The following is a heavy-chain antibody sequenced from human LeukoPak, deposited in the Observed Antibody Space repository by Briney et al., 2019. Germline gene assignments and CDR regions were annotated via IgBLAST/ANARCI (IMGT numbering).Heavy chain of an antibody. J-gene: IGHJ4*02. CDR1: GFTFSTYW. D-gene: IGHD1-26*01. CDR2: ISYDGSNK. V-gene: IGHV3-30*05. Sequence: GGSLRLSCAASGFTFSTYWMSWVRQAPGKGLEWVAVISYDGSNKYYADSVKGRFTISRDNSKNTLYLQMNSLRAEGTAVYYCAREPWRPWELLRGSYYFDYWGQGTLVTVSS. CDR3: AREPWRPWELLRGSYYFDY.